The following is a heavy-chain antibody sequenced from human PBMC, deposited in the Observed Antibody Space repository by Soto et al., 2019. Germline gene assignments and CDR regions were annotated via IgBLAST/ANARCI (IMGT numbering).Heavy chain of an antibody. D-gene: IGHD2-8*01. CDR3: ARVDCTNGVCYYFDY. V-gene: IGHV4-31*03. CDR2: IYYSGST. CDR1: GGSISGGGYY. J-gene: IGHJ4*02. Sequence: SETLSLTCTVSGGSISGGGYYWSWIRQHPGKGLEWIGYIYYSGSTYYNPSLKSRVTISVDTSKNQFSLKLSSVTAADTAVYYCARVDCTNGVCYYFDYWGQGTLVTVSS.